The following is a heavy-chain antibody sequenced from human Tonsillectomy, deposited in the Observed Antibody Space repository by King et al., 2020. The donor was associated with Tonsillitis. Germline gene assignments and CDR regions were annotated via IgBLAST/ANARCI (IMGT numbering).Heavy chain of an antibody. CDR2: ISYDGSKK. J-gene: IGHJ3*01. Sequence: VQLVESGGGVVQPGRSLKLSCVASGFIFNNYGMHWVRQAPGKGREWVALISYDGSKKDYVDSVEGRFTISRDNPKNTLYLRMNSLRAEETAVYFWANVRSGYYDILTGYLGAFEFWGQGTMVTVSS. CDR1: GFIFNNYG. D-gene: IGHD3-9*01. V-gene: IGHV3-33*05. CDR3: ANVRSGYYDILTGYLGAFEF.